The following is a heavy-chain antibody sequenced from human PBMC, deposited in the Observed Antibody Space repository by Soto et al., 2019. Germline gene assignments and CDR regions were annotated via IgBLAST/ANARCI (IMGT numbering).Heavy chain of an antibody. V-gene: IGHV1-69*01. CDR3: ARLGTPYYSSSWGNWFDP. Sequence: QVQLVQSGAEVKKPGSSVKVSCKASGGTFSSYGISWVRQAPGQGLEWMGGIIPIFGTANYAQKFQGRVTITADESTSTAYMELSSLRSEDTAVYYCARLGTPYYSSSWGNWFDPWGQGTLVTVSS. J-gene: IGHJ5*02. CDR2: IIPIFGTA. D-gene: IGHD6-13*01. CDR1: GGTFSSYG.